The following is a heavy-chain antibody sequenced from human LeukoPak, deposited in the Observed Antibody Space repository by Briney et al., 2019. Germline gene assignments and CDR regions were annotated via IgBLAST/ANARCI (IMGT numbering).Heavy chain of an antibody. CDR3: ARVPSGGWYYFDY. D-gene: IGHD6-19*01. V-gene: IGHV4-59*01. CDR1: GGSISSYY. Sequence: PSETLSLTCTVSGGSISSYYWSWIRQPPGKGLEGIGYIYYSGSTNYNPSLKSRVTISVDTSKNQFPLKLSSVTAAATAVYYCARVPSGGWYYFDYWGQGTLVTVSS. CDR2: IYYSGST. J-gene: IGHJ4*02.